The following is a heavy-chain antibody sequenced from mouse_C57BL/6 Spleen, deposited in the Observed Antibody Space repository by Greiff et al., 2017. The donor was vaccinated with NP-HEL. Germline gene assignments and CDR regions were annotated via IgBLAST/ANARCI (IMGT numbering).Heavy chain of an antibody. CDR2: INPNNGGT. CDR3: ARSGSNYFYYYAMDY. D-gene: IGHD2-5*01. J-gene: IGHJ4*01. V-gene: IGHV1-26*01. Sequence: EVQLQQSGPELVKPGASVKISCKASGYTFTDYYMNWVKQSHGKSLEWIGDINPNNGGTSYNQKFKGKATLTVDKSSSTAYMELRSLTSEDSAVYYCARSGSNYFYYYAMDYWGQGTSVTVSS. CDR1: GYTFTDYY.